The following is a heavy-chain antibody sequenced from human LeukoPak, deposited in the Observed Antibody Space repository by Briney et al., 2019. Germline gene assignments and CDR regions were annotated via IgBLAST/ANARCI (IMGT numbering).Heavy chain of an antibody. Sequence: GGSLRLSCAASGFTFSRYGMHWVRQAPSKGLEWVAFIRYDGSNKYYADSVKGRFTISRDNSKNTLYLQMNSLRAEDTAVYYCAKDGREYSGYDLYYFDYWGPGTLVTVSS. CDR3: AKDGREYSGYDLYYFDY. CDR2: IRYDGSNK. D-gene: IGHD5-12*01. J-gene: IGHJ4*02. CDR1: GFTFSRYG. V-gene: IGHV3-30*02.